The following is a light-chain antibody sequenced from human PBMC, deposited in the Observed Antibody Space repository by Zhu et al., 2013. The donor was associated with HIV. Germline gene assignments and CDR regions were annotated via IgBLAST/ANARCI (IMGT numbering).Light chain of an antibody. CDR1: QSIGTN. Sequence: ETVMTQSPVTLSVSAGEGATLSCRASQSIGTNLAWYQQRPGQAPSLLMYAASTRATGIPARFSGSGSGTEFTLTISGLQSEDFAVYYCQQYNSWPRTFGQGPRWKSN. CDR2: AAS. V-gene: IGKV3-15*01. CDR3: QQYNSWPRT. J-gene: IGKJ1*01.